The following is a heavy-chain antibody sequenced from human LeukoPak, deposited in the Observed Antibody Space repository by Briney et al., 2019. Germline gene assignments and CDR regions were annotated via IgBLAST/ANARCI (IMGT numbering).Heavy chain of an antibody. CDR3: ARGLGIFDY. Sequence: SETLPLTCAVYGGSFSGYYWSWIRQPPGKGLEWIGEINHSGSTNYNPSLKSRVTISVDTSKNQFSLKLSSVTAADTAVYYCARGLGIFDYWGQGTLVTVSS. CDR1: GGSFSGYY. V-gene: IGHV4-34*01. J-gene: IGHJ4*02. D-gene: IGHD7-27*01. CDR2: INHSGST.